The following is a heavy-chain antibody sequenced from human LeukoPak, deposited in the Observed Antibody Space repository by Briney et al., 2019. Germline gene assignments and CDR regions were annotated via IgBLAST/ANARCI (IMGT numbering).Heavy chain of an antibody. CDR1: GGTFSSYA. J-gene: IGHJ5*02. CDR2: IIPIFGTA. V-gene: IGHV1-69*13. Sequence: SVKVSCKASGGTFSSYAISWVRQAPGQGLEWMGGIIPIFGTANYAQKFQGRVTITADESTSTAYMELSSLRSEDTAVYYCARCLPGSSGRTPNWFDPWGQGTLVTVSS. D-gene: IGHD3-10*01. CDR3: ARCLPGSSGRTPNWFDP.